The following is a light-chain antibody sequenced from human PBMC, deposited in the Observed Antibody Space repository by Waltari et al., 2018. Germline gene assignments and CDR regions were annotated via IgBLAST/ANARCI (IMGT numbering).Light chain of an antibody. J-gene: IGLJ1*01. V-gene: IGLV2-23*02. CDR2: EVS. CDR3: CSYAGSRTYV. CDR1: SRDVGNFHL. Sequence: QSALTQPASVSGSPGQSITISCTGPSRDVGNFHLVPWYQQHPGKVPKLIIYEVSKRPSGVSNHFSGSKSGNTASLTISGLRAEDEADYYCCSYAGSRTYVFGTGTKVTVL.